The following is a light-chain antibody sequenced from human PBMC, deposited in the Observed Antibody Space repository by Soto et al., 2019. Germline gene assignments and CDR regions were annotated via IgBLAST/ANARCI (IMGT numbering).Light chain of an antibody. Sequence: QSALTQPPSASGSPGQSVAISCTGTSRDVGASDYVSWYQQHSGEAPKLLLYEVNKRPSGVPDRFSGSKSGNTASLTVSALQADDEADYYCLSHSGSSNVLGTGTKVTVL. J-gene: IGLJ1*01. CDR2: EVN. V-gene: IGLV2-8*01. CDR1: SRDVGASDY. CDR3: LSHSGSSNV.